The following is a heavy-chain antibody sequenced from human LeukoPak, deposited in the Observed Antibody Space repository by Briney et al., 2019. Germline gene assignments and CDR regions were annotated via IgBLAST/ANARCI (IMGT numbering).Heavy chain of an antibody. J-gene: IGHJ6*02. Sequence: SETLSLTCTVSGGSISSYYWSWIRQPPGKGLEWIGYIYYSGSTNYNPSLKSRVTISVDTSKNQFSLKLSSVAAADTAVYYCARAGKYYYYGMDVWGQGTTVTVSS. CDR2: IYYSGST. CDR1: GGSISSYY. V-gene: IGHV4-59*01. CDR3: ARAGKYYYYGMDV.